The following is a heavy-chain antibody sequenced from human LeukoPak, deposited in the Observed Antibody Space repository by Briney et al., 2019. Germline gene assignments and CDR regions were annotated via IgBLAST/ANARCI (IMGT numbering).Heavy chain of an antibody. D-gene: IGHD3-22*01. CDR3: ARGLSYYDSSGYYSYWYFDL. CDR2: IYYSGST. CDR1: GGSISSYY. V-gene: IGHV4-59*12. Sequence: SETLSLTCTVSGGSISSYYWSWIRQPPGKGLEWIGYIYYSGSTNYNPSLKSRVTISVDRSKNQFSLKLSSVTAADTAVYYCARGLSYYDSSGYYSYWYFDLWGRGTLVTVSS. J-gene: IGHJ2*01.